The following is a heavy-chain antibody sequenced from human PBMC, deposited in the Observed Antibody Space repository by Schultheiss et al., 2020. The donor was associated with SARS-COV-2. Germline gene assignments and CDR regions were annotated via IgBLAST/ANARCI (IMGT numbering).Heavy chain of an antibody. V-gene: IGHV3-21*01. Sequence: GGSLRLSCAASGFTFSSYSMNWVRQAPGKGLEWVSSISSSSSYIYYADSVKGRFTISRDNAKNSLYLQMNSLRAEDTAVYYCARVSRFGLGAFDIWGQGTMVTVSS. CDR1: GFTFSSYS. CDR3: ARVSRFGLGAFDI. CDR2: ISSSSSYI. D-gene: IGHD3-16*01. J-gene: IGHJ3*02.